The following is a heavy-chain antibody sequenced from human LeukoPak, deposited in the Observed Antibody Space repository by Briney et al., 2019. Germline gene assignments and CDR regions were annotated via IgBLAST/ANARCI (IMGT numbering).Heavy chain of an antibody. CDR1: GGSISSSSYY. Sequence: SETLSLTCTVSGGSISSSSYYWGWIRQPPGKGLEWIGSIYYSGSTYYNPSLKSRVTISVDTSKNQFSLKLSSVTAADTAVYYCARWSPEQYCSGGSCFPGWGQGTLVTVSS. D-gene: IGHD2-15*01. V-gene: IGHV4-39*07. CDR3: ARWSPEQYCSGGSCFPG. J-gene: IGHJ4*02. CDR2: IYYSGST.